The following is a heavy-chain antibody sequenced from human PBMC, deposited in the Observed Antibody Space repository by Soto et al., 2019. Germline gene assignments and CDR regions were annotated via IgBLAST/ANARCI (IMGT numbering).Heavy chain of an antibody. V-gene: IGHV3-30*04. CDR3: ARSSDSSGYYRFDS. J-gene: IGHJ4*02. Sequence: GGSLRLSCAASGFTFSNYAMHWVRQAPGKGLEWVAVMSYDGRNKYHADSLKGRFTISRDNSKNTLYLQMNSLRAEDTAVYYCARSSDSSGYYRFDSWGQGTLVTVSS. D-gene: IGHD3-22*01. CDR1: GFTFSNYA. CDR2: MSYDGRNK.